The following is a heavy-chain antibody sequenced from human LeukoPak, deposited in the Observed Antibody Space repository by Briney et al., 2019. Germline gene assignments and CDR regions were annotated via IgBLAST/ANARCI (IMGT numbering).Heavy chain of an antibody. CDR2: ISSSSSYI. J-gene: IGHJ3*02. CDR1: GFTFSSYS. CDR3: ARWGDTAMVLGAFDI. V-gene: IGHV3-21*01. D-gene: IGHD5-18*01. Sequence: GGSLRLSCAASGFTFSSYSMNWVRQAPGKGLEWVSSISSSSSYIYYADSVKGRFTISRDNAKSSLYLQMNSLRAEDTAVYYCARWGDTAMVLGAFDIWGQGTMVTVSS.